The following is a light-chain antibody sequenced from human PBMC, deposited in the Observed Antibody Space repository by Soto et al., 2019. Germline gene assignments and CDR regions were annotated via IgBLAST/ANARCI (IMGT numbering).Light chain of an antibody. CDR3: QQSYTTRPLT. J-gene: IGKJ4*01. CDR1: QTVTNY. Sequence: DIQLTQSPSSLSASVGDRVTITCRASQTVTNYLHWYQQKPGKAPKLLIYADSNLQSGVPSRFGASGSGTDFTLTISGLQPGDFATYYCQQSYTTRPLTFGGGTKVESK. V-gene: IGKV1-39*01. CDR2: ADS.